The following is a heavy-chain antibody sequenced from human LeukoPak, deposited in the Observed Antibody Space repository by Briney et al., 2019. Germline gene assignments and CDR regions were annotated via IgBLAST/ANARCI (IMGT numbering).Heavy chain of an antibody. CDR1: GGSFSGYY. J-gene: IGHJ4*02. V-gene: IGHV4-34*01. CDR2: INHSGST. D-gene: IGHD3-22*01. CDR3: ARQDKYYYDSSGYSLLDY. Sequence: SETLSLTCAVYGGSFSGYYWTWIRQPPGKVLEWIGEINHSGSTNYNPSLKSRVTISVDTSKNQFSLKLSSVTAADTAVYYCARQDKYYYDSSGYSLLDYWGQGTLVTVSS.